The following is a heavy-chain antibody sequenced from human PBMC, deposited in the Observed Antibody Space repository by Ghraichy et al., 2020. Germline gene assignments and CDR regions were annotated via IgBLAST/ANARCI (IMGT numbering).Heavy chain of an antibody. CDR3: IFGDYRDY. J-gene: IGHJ4*02. V-gene: IGHV3-73*01. D-gene: IGHD3-10*01. CDR1: GFTFSGSA. Sequence: GGSLRLSCAASGFTFSGSAMHWVRQASGKGLEWVGRIRSKANSYATAYTASVKGRFTISRDDSKNTAYLQMNSLKTEDTAVYYCIFGDYRDYWGQGTLVTVSS. CDR2: IRSKANSYAT.